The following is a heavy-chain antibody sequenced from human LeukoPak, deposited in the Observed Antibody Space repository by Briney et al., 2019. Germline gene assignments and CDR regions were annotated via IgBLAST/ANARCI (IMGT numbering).Heavy chain of an antibody. J-gene: IGHJ4*02. CDR1: GFTFSNYA. CDR3: ATGLRGSYDY. D-gene: IGHD1-26*01. Sequence: PGGSLRLSCAASGFTFSNYAMMWVRQAPGKRLEWVSSITGSGDGTYYADSVRGRFTISRDNSKNTLYLQMNSLRAEDTAVYYCATGLRGSYDYWGQGTLVTVSS. CDR2: ITGSGDGT. V-gene: IGHV3-23*01.